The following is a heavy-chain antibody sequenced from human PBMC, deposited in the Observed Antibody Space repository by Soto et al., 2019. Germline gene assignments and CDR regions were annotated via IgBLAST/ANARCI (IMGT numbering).Heavy chain of an antibody. CDR1: GGAVSSGTYY. J-gene: IGHJ5*02. CDR2: IYFTGST. V-gene: IGHV4-61*01. Sequence: SETLSLTCTVSGGAVSSGTYYWSWIRQPPGKGLEWIGHIYFTGSTNYNPSLRSRVTMSLDTSRNQFSLKLSSVTAADTAVYYCTRGPPRVQWFDPWGLGTLVTVYS. CDR3: TRGPPRVQWFDP.